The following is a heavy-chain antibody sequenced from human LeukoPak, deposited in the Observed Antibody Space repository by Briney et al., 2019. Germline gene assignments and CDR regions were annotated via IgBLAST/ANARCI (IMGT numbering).Heavy chain of an antibody. J-gene: IGHJ6*03. CDR2: INHSGST. D-gene: IGHD6-13*01. Sequence: SETLSLTCAVYGGSFSGYYWSWIRQPPGKGLEWIGEINHSGSTNYNPSLKSRVTISVDTSKNQFSLKPSSVTAADAAFYYCAKLGSSRGNYMDVWGKGTTVTISS. CDR3: AKLGSSRGNYMDV. V-gene: IGHV4-34*01. CDR1: GGSFSGYY.